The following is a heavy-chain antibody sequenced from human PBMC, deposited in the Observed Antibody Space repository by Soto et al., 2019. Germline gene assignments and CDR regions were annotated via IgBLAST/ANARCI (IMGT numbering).Heavy chain of an antibody. V-gene: IGHV3-30*18. CDR1: GFTFSSYG. J-gene: IGHJ4*02. CDR3: AKGKDYYDSSGSTPLDY. Sequence: GGSLRLSCAASGFTFSSYGMHWGRQAPGKGLEWVAVISYDGSNKYYADSVKGRFTISRDNSKNTLYLQMNSLRAEDTAVYYCAKGKDYYDSSGSTPLDYWGQGTLVTVSS. CDR2: ISYDGSNK. D-gene: IGHD3-22*01.